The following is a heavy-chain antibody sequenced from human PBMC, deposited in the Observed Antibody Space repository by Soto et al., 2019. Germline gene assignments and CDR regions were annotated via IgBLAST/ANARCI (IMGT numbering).Heavy chain of an antibody. CDR2: ISGSGGST. CDR3: AKDRKYSSSSGGPYYFDY. J-gene: IGHJ4*02. CDR1: GFTFSSNV. D-gene: IGHD6-6*01. Sequence: GGSLRLSCAASGFTFSSNVMSWVLQAPGKGLEWVSAISGSGGSTYYADSVKGRFTISRDNSKNTLYLQMNSLRAEDTAVYYCAKDRKYSSSSGGPYYFDYWGQGTLVTVSS. V-gene: IGHV3-23*01.